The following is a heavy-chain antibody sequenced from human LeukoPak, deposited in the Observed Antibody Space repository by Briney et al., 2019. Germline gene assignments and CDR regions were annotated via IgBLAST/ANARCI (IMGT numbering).Heavy chain of an antibody. V-gene: IGHV3-23*01. CDR3: AKPRSAWYVFDY. Sequence: GGSLRLSCAATGFTFSNYAMSWVRQAPGKGLEWVSVLTASGGDTRHADSVKGRFTISRDNSRNTLYLHLNSLRADDTAVYYCAKPRSAWYVFDYWGQGTLVTVSS. J-gene: IGHJ4*02. D-gene: IGHD6-19*01. CDR2: LTASGGDT. CDR1: GFTFSNYA.